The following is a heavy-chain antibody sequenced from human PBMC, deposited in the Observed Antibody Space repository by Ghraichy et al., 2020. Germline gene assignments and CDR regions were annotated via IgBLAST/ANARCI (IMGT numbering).Heavy chain of an antibody. D-gene: IGHD1-26*01. CDR1: GFTFSSYS. CDR3: ARSSVGAHDYYYYYMDV. J-gene: IGHJ6*03. Sequence: GGSLRLSCAASGFTFSSYSMNWVRQAPGKGLEWVSYISSSSSTIYYADSVKGRFTISRDNAKNSLYLQMNSLRAEDTAVYYCARSSVGAHDYYYYYMDVWGKGTTVTVSS. CDR2: ISSSSSTI. V-gene: IGHV3-48*01.